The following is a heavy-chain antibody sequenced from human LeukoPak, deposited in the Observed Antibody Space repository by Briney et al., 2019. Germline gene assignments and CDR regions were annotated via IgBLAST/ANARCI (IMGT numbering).Heavy chain of an antibody. J-gene: IGHJ4*02. CDR3: ATGPRYGDYGEVY. V-gene: IGHV1-24*01. CDR2: FDPEDGET. CDR1: GYTLIELS. Sequence: ASVKVSCKVSGYTLIELSMHWVRQAPGKGLEWMGGFDPEDGETVYAQKFQGRVTMTEDTSTDTAYMELSSLRSEDTAVYYCATGPRYGDYGEVYWGQGTLVTVSS. D-gene: IGHD4-17*01.